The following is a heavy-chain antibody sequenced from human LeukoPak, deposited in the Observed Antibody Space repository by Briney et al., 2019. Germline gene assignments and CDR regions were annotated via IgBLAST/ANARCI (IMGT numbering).Heavy chain of an antibody. CDR3: ARGPYSSGWYERYYGMDV. Sequence: PSETLSLTCAVYGGPFSGYYWSWIRQPPGKGLEWIGEINHSGSTHYNPSLKGRVTISVDTSKNQFSLKLSSVTAADTAVYYCARGPYSSGWYERYYGMDVWGQGTTVTVSS. CDR1: GGPFSGYY. V-gene: IGHV4-34*01. CDR2: INHSGST. J-gene: IGHJ6*02. D-gene: IGHD6-19*01.